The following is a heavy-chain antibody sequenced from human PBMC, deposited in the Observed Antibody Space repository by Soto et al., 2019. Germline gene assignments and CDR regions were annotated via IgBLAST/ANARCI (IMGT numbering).Heavy chain of an antibody. CDR2: IIPIFGTA. J-gene: IGHJ6*02. CDR3: ASSGYCSGGSCSYPQNYYYGMDV. Sequence: QVQPEQSGAEMKKPGSSVKVSCKASGGTVSSYAISWVRQAPGQGLEWMGGIIPIFGTADYAQKFQGRVTITADESTSTAYMELSSLRSEDTAVYYCASSGYCSGGSCSYPQNYYYGMDVWGQGTTVTVSS. CDR1: GGTVSSYA. V-gene: IGHV1-69*12. D-gene: IGHD2-15*01.